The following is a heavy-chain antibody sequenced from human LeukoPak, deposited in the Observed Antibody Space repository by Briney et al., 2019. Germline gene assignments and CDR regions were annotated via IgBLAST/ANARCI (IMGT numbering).Heavy chain of an antibody. J-gene: IGHJ4*02. D-gene: IGHD1-7*01. CDR2: IKQDGSEE. Sequence: GGSLRLSCAASGFTFSSYWMSWVRQAPGKGLEWVANIKQDGSEEYYVDSVKGRFTISRDNAKNSLYLQMNSLRAEDTAVYYCARDRGGTTGVCDYWGQGTLVTVSS. CDR1: GFTFSSYW. V-gene: IGHV3-7*01. CDR3: ARDRGGTTGVCDY.